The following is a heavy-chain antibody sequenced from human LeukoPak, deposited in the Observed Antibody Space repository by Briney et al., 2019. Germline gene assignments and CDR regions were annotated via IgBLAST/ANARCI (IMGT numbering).Heavy chain of an antibody. J-gene: IGHJ2*01. CDR3: ARGQIYWYFDL. Sequence: ASVKVSCKASGYSFVGYGITWVRQAPGQGLEWMGWFNPENGNTNYAQKVQGRVTMTADTSTSTSYMELRSLRSDDTAVYYCARGQIYWYFDLWGRGTLVTVSS. CDR2: FNPENGNT. V-gene: IGHV1-18*01. CDR1: GYSFVGYG.